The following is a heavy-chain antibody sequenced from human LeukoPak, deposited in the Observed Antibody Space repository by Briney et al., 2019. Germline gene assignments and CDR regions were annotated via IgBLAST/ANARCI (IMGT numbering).Heavy chain of an antibody. Sequence: NPSETLSLTCTVSGGYISSYYWSWIRQPPGKGLEWIGYMYYSGRTNYNPSLKSRVTISVDTSKNQFSLKLRSVTAADTAVYYCARSTRGYEYYFDYWGQGTLVTVSS. D-gene: IGHD5-12*01. V-gene: IGHV4-59*01. CDR1: GGYISSYY. CDR2: MYYSGRT. CDR3: ARSTRGYEYYFDY. J-gene: IGHJ4*02.